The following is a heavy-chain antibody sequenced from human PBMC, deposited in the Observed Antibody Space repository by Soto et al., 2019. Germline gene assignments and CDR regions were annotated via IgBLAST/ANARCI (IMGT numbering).Heavy chain of an antibody. CDR2: INHSGST. J-gene: IGHJ6*03. CDR1: GGPFSAYY. D-gene: IGHD3-3*01. V-gene: IGHV4-34*01. CDR3: ARLHPHHLFWNVRWEWLPERDTYYYYYMDV. Sequence: PSESLTRTYAVYGGPFSAYYCRWFCQPPAKCPYLLLEINHSGSTNYNPSLKSRVTISVDTSKNQFSLKLSSVTAADTAVYYCARLHPHHLFWNVRWEWLPERDTYYYYYMDVWGKGTTVT.